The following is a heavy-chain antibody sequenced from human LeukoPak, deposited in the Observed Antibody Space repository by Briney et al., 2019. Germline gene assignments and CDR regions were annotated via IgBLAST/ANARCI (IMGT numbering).Heavy chain of an antibody. CDR2: VDDGGNT. D-gene: IGHD1-26*01. CDR1: GGSFSGYF. Sequence: SETLSLTCTVSGGSFSGYFWSWGRKSPGQGLGWIWEVDDGGNTTYNPSLISRVIVSMAKSKPQISLVMRSVTAAATAASYCSSFSRSAWGEWGDVFD. CDR3: SSFSRSAWGEWGDVFD. V-gene: IGHV4-34*01. J-gene: IGHJ3*02.